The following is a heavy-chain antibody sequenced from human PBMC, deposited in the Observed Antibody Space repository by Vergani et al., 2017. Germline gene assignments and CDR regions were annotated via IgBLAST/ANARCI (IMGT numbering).Heavy chain of an antibody. Sequence: QVQLVQSGAEVKKPGSSVKVSCKASGGTFSSYAISWVRQATGQGLEWMGWMNPNSGNTGYAQKFQGRVTMTRNTSISTAYMELSSLRSEDTAVYYCARGYLVSRVIALYYYYYYMDVWGKGTTVTVSS. V-gene: IGHV1-8*02. J-gene: IGHJ6*03. CDR3: ARGYLVSRVIALYYYYYYMDV. CDR2: MNPNSGNT. CDR1: GGTFSSYA. D-gene: IGHD2-21*01.